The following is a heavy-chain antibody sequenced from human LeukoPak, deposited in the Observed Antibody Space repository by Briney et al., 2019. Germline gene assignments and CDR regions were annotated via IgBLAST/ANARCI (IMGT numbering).Heavy chain of an antibody. V-gene: IGHV4-34*01. D-gene: IGHD2-2*01. CDR1: GGSFSGYY. Sequence: SETLSLTCAVYGGSFSGYYWSWIRQPPGKGLEWIGEINHSGSTNYNPSLKSRATISVDTSKNQFSLKLSSVTAADTAVYYCASNIVVVPEDAFDIWGQGTMVTVSS. J-gene: IGHJ3*02. CDR3: ASNIVVVPEDAFDI. CDR2: INHSGST.